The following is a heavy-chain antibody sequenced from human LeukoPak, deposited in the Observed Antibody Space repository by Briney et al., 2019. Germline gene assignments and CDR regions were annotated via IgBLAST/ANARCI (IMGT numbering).Heavy chain of an antibody. CDR3: ARDGNGWYFDY. D-gene: IGHD6-19*01. CDR1: GFTFSSYW. V-gene: IGHV3-23*01. CDR2: ISWDGGST. J-gene: IGHJ4*02. Sequence: GGSLRLSCAASGFTFSSYWMSWVRQAPGKGLEWVSLISWDGGSTYYADSVKGRFTISRDNSKNTLYLQMNSLRADDTAVYYCARDGNGWYFDYWGQGTLVTVSS.